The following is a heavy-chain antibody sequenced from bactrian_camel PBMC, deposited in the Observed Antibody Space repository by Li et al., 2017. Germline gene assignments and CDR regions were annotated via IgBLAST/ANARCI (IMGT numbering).Heavy chain of an antibody. CDR1: GLSVSEVD. D-gene: IGHD5*01. CDR2: ISTDGST. CDR3: GASRGWVRLGVRTDFDY. Sequence: HVQLVESGGGSVQSGGSLRLSCAASGLSVSEVDMGWYRLAPGSECELVSSISTDGSTYYADSVRGRFTISQDNANGTLYLQMNSLKPEDSAMYFCGASRGWVRLGVRTDFDYRGQGTQVTVS. V-gene: IGHV3S55*01. J-gene: IGHJ6*01.